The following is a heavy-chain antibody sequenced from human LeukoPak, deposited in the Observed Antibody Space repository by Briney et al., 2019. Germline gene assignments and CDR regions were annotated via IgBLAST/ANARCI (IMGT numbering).Heavy chain of an antibody. CDR3: AVLYGGYDHLIFDY. Sequence: SVKVSCKASGGTFSSYTISWVRQAPGQAFEWMGRIIPILGIANYAQKFQERVTITRDMSTSTAYMELSSLRSEDTAVYYCAVLYGGYDHLIFDYWGQGTLVTVSS. D-gene: IGHD5-12*01. CDR2: IIPILGIA. V-gene: IGHV1-69*02. CDR1: GGTFSSYT. J-gene: IGHJ4*02.